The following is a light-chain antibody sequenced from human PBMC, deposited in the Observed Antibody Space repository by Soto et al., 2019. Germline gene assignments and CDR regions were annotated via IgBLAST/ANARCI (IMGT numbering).Light chain of an antibody. CDR1: QSVLYSSNNKNY. Sequence: DIVMTQSPDSLAVSLGERATINCKSSQSVLYSSNNKNYLAWYQQKPGQPPKLRIYWASTRESGVPDRFSGSGYQKDITLNISSLQAEDVAVYYCQQYYSTPHTFGQGTKLEIK. CDR2: WAS. V-gene: IGKV4-1*01. CDR3: QQYYSTPHT. J-gene: IGKJ2*01.